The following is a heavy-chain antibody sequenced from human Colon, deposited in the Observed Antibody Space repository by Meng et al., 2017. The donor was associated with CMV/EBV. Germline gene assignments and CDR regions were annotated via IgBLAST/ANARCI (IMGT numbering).Heavy chain of an antibody. CDR2: FSRGGENS. V-gene: IGHV3-23*01. J-gene: IGHJ4*02. Sequence: ASGFTFSSHAMSWDRQAPGKGLEWVSGFSRGGENSYYADSVRGRFTISRDISKSTLYLQMDSLRAEDTALYYCAKGSTDGFNGLFDSWGQGALVTVSS. CDR1: GFTFSSHA. D-gene: IGHD5-24*01. CDR3: AKGSTDGFNGLFDS.